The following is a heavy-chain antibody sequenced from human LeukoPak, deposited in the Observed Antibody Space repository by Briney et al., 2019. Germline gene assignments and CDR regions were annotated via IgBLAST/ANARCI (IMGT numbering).Heavy chain of an antibody. CDR3: AKEDGSGSYYNPAVAFDI. Sequence: GGSLRLSCAASGFTFSSYAMSWVRQAPGKGLEWVSAISGSGGSTYYADSVKGRFTISRDNSKNTLYLQMNSLRAEDTAVYYCAKEDGSGSYYNPAVAFDIWGQGTMVTVSS. D-gene: IGHD3-10*01. J-gene: IGHJ3*02. CDR1: GFTFSSYA. V-gene: IGHV3-23*01. CDR2: ISGSGGST.